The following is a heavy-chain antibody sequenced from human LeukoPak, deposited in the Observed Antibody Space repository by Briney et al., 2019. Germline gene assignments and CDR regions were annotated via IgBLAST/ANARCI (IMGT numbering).Heavy chain of an antibody. Sequence: PSETLSLTCAVYGGSFSGYYWSWIRQPPGKGLEWIGEISHSGSTNYNPSLKSRVTISVDTSKNQFSLKLSSVTAADTAVYYCARGRSSGYYYVTGTYYFDYWGQGTLVTVSS. D-gene: IGHD3-22*01. CDR2: ISHSGST. CDR1: GGSFSGYY. J-gene: IGHJ4*02. V-gene: IGHV4-34*01. CDR3: ARGRSSGYYYVTGTYYFDY.